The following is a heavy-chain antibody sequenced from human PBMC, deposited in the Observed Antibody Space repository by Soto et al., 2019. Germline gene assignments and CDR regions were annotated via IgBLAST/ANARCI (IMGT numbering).Heavy chain of an antibody. CDR1: GFSVSSNY. J-gene: IGHJ4*02. CDR3: ARRHYYGSD. D-gene: IGHD3-10*01. Sequence: EVQLVESGGGLVQPGGSLRLSCAASGFSVSSNYMYWVRQAPGKGLECVSLIYSGGSTDHADSVKDRFTISRDYSKNTLYLQMNSLRAEDTAVYYCARRHYYGSDWGQGTLVTVSS. V-gene: IGHV3-66*04. CDR2: IYSGGST.